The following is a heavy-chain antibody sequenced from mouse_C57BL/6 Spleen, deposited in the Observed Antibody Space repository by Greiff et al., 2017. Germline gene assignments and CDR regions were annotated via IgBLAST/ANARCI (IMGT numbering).Heavy chain of an antibody. J-gene: IGHJ1*03. V-gene: IGHV1-62-3*01. CDR1: GYTFTSDC. D-gene: IGHD1-1*01. CDR2: IDPNSGGT. CDR3: RNGSGGGYFDG. Sequence: VKLQQPGAELVKPGASVKLSCTASGYTFTSDCMHWVKQRPRRGLVWIGGIDPNSGGTKYNEKFKSKATLTGDTPSSTAYMQLSSLTSEDTAVYYCRNGSGGGYFDGWGTGTTVTVSS.